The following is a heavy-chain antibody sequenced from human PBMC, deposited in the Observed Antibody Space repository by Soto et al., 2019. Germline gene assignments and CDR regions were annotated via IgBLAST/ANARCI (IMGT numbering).Heavy chain of an antibody. J-gene: IGHJ4*02. CDR1: GGSISSYY. CDR2: IYYSGGT. V-gene: IGHV4-59*08. Sequence: QVQLQESGPGLVKPSETLSLTCTVSGGSISSYYWSWIRQPPGKGLEWIGNIYYSGGTNYNPSLKSRVTISVDTSKNQFSLKLSSVTAADTAVYYCARLYYDSSGYYYFDYWGQGTLVTVSS. CDR3: ARLYYDSSGYYYFDY. D-gene: IGHD3-22*01.